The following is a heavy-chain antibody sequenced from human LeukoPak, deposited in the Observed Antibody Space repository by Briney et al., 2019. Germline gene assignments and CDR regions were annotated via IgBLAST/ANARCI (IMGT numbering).Heavy chain of an antibody. Sequence: GGSLRLSCAASGFAFSSHWMTWVRQVPGRGPEWVANVNRDGSETYYLDSVKGRFTISKDNAKNSLYLQMNSLRAEDTAVYYCARDGPYGGNSGWYFDLWGRGTLVTVSS. CDR1: GFAFSSHW. CDR3: ARDGPYGGNSGWYFDL. V-gene: IGHV3-7*01. D-gene: IGHD4-23*01. J-gene: IGHJ2*01. CDR2: VNRDGSET.